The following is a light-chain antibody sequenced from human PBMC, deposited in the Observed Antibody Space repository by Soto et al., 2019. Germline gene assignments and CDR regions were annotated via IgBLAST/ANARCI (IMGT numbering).Light chain of an antibody. CDR2: NDN. J-gene: IGLJ2*01. CDR3: AAWDGTLNHIL. Sequence: AVVTQPPSASGTPGQGVAISCSGSSSNMGTNTVNWYQHLPGTAPKLLIYNDNQRPSGVPDRFFGSKSGTSASLAITGLQSEDEADYYCAAWDGTLNHILFGGGTKVTVL. V-gene: IGLV1-44*01. CDR1: SSNMGTNT.